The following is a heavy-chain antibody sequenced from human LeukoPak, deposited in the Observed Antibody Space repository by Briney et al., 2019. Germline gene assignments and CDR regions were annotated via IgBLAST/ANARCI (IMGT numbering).Heavy chain of an antibody. Sequence: PGGSLRLSCAASGFTVSSNYMSWVRQAPGKGLEWVSVIYSGGSTYYADSVKGRFTISRHNSKNTLYLQMNSLRAEDTAVYYCAKGSGRGYYDSSGYPPDYWGQGTLVTVFS. V-gene: IGHV3-53*01. D-gene: IGHD3-22*01. CDR2: IYSGGST. CDR1: GFTVSSNY. J-gene: IGHJ4*02. CDR3: AKGSGRGYYDSSGYPPDY.